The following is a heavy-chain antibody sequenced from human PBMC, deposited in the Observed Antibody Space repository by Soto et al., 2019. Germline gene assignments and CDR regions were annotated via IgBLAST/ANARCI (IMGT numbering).Heavy chain of an antibody. CDR2: IIPILGIA. D-gene: IGHD3-10*01. V-gene: IGHV1-69*02. J-gene: IGHJ5*02. CDR1: GGTFSSYT. Sequence: GASVKVSCKASGGTFSSYTISWVRQAPGQGLEWMGRIIPILGIANYAQKFQGRVTITADKSTSTAYMELSSLRSEDTAVYYCARVTKYYGSGSYYNVIGLDPWGQGTLVTVSS. CDR3: ARVTKYYGSGSYYNVIGLDP.